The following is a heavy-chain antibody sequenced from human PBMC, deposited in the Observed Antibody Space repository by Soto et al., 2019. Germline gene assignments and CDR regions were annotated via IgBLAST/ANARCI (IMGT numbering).Heavy chain of an antibody. D-gene: IGHD3-22*01. Sequence: QVQLQESGPGLVKPSETLSLTCTVSGGSISSYYWSWIRQPPGKGLEWIGYVYYSGSTNYNPSLQSRVTISVETSKNQFSLKLSSVTAADTAVYYCARAADYYDSSGYRVRDDFDIWGQGTMVTVSS. J-gene: IGHJ3*02. CDR3: ARAADYYDSSGYRVRDDFDI. CDR2: VYYSGST. V-gene: IGHV4-59*01. CDR1: GGSISSYY.